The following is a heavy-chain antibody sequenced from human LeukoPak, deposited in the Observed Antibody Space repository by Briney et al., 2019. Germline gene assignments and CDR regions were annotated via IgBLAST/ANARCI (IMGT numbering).Heavy chain of an antibody. D-gene: IGHD3-3*01. CDR1: GYTFTSYD. CDR3: ARAGDFWSGYYLVDY. Sequence: ALVKVSCKASGYTFTSYDINWVRQATGQGLEWMGWMNPNSGNTGYAQKFQGRVTITRNTSISTAYMELSSLRSEDTAVYYCARAGDFWSGYYLVDYWGQGTLVTVSS. V-gene: IGHV1-8*03. J-gene: IGHJ4*02. CDR2: MNPNSGNT.